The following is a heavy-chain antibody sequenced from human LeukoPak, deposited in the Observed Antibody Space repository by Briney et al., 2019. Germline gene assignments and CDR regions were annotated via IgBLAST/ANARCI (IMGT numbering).Heavy chain of an antibody. CDR3: ARNDSSGYFDY. Sequence: KSGGSLRLSCAASGFIFDDYAMHWVRQPPGKGLEWIGSVYHSGSTHYSPSLKSRVTISVDTSKNQFSLKLRSVTAADTAVYYCARNDSSGYFDYWGQGTLVTVSS. V-gene: IGHV4-38-2*01. J-gene: IGHJ4*02. CDR1: GFIFDDYA. D-gene: IGHD3-22*01. CDR2: VYHSGST.